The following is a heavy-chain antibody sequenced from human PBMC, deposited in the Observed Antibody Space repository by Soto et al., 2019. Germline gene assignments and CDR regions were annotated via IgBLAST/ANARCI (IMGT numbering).Heavy chain of an antibody. J-gene: IGHJ4*02. CDR2: INQSGST. D-gene: IGHD3-16*01. V-gene: IGHV4-34*01. CDR1: GGSFSGYY. Sequence: QVHLQQWGAGLLKPSETLSLTCAVYGGSFSGYYWSWLRQPPGKGLEWIGEINQSGSTNYNPSLKNRVTISIDTYKNQFSLKVSSVTAADTAVYYCARGLNYVVYWGQGTLVTVSS. CDR3: ARGLNYVVY.